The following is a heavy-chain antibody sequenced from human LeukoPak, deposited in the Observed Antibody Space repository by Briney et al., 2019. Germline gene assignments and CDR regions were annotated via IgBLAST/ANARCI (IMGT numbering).Heavy chain of an antibody. CDR2: IRYDGSNK. CDR1: GFTFSSYG. V-gene: IGHV3-30*02. D-gene: IGHD2-21*01. Sequence: PGGSLRLSCAASGFTFSSYGMHWVRQAPGKGLEWVAFIRYDGSNKYYADSVKGRFTISRDNSKNTLYLQMNSLRAEDTAVYYCAKDLCGGDCPLGSFDYWGQGTLATVSS. J-gene: IGHJ4*02. CDR3: AKDLCGGDCPLGSFDY.